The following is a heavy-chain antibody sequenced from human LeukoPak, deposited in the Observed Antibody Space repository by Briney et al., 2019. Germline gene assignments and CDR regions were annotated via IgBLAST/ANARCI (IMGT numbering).Heavy chain of an antibody. CDR3: ARRRTQYYYDSSGYNDAFDI. Sequence: GESLKISRKGSGYSFTSYWIGWVRQMPGKGLEWVGIIYPGDSDTRYSPSFQGQVTISADKSISTAYLQWSSLKASDTAMHYCARRRTQYYYDSSGYNDAFDIWGQGTMVTVSS. J-gene: IGHJ3*02. CDR1: GYSFTSYW. D-gene: IGHD3-22*01. V-gene: IGHV5-51*01. CDR2: IYPGDSDT.